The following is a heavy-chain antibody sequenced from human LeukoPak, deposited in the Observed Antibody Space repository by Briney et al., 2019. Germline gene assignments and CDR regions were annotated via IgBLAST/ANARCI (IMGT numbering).Heavy chain of an antibody. Sequence: PSETLSLTCTVSGGSISSGDYYWSWIRQPPGKGLEWIGYMDYSGSTAYNPSLKSRVTISIDTSKKQFSLELSSVTAADTAIYFCARRKRGSGGPFDYWGQGTLVTVSS. D-gene: IGHD2-15*01. CDR1: GGSISSGDYY. V-gene: IGHV4-30-4*01. CDR3: ARRKRGSGGPFDY. CDR2: MDYSGST. J-gene: IGHJ4*02.